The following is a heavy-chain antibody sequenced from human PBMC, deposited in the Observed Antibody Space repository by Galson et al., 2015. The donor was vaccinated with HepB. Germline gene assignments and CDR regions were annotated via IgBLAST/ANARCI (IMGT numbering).Heavy chain of an antibody. CDR3: AAEAVAGPGDGMDV. Sequence: SVKVSCKASGFTFTSSAVQWVRQARGQRLEWIGWIVVGSGNTNYAQKFQERVTITRDMSTSTAYMELSSLRSEDTAVYYCAAEAVAGPGDGMDVWGQGTTVTVSS. D-gene: IGHD6-19*01. CDR1: GFTFTSSA. CDR2: IVVGSGNT. V-gene: IGHV1-58*01. J-gene: IGHJ6*02.